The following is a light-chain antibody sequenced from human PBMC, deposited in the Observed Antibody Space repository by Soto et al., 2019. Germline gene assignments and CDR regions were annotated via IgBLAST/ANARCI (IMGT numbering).Light chain of an antibody. J-gene: IGKJ1*01. V-gene: IGKV1-5*03. CDR2: KAS. CDR3: QQYNSYSPT. CDR1: QSISFW. Sequence: IQMNQSPSTVSATEGDRVTITCRASQSISFWLAWYQQKAGKAPNLLIYKASRLESGVPSRFSGSGSETEFTLTISGLQPGDSATYYCQQYNSYSPTFGQGTKVDIK.